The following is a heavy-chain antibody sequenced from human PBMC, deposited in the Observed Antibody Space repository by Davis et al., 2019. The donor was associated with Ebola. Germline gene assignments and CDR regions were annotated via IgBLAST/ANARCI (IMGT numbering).Heavy chain of an antibody. D-gene: IGHD5-18*01. V-gene: IGHV4-4*02. CDR3: ARGYGAA. CDR2: IRPGGNT. J-gene: IGHJ4*02. CDR1: GASINSNNW. Sequence: PSETLSLTCAVTGASINSNNWWTWFRQSPEKGLEWLGQIRPGGNTHYNPSLQSRVTMSLDTSNNAFSLDVASVTAADTAVYYCARGYGAAWGQGTLVIVSS.